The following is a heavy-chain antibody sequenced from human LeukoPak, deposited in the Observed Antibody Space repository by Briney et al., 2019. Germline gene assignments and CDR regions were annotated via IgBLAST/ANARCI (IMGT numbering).Heavy chain of an antibody. V-gene: IGHV3-7*02. CDR3: ASAERWLQHFDD. CDR2: VKQDGSEK. Sequence: GGSLRLSCAASGFTFSSSWMSWVRQTPGKGLEWVANVKQDGSEKYYVDSVKGRFTISRDNAKNSLYLQMNSLRAEDTAVYYCASAERWLQHFDDWGQGTLVTVPS. J-gene: IGHJ4*02. CDR1: GFTFSSSW. D-gene: IGHD5-24*01.